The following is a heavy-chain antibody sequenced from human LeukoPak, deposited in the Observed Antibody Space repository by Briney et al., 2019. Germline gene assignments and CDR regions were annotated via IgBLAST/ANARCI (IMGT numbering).Heavy chain of an antibody. D-gene: IGHD1-26*01. CDR1: GFTFSSYS. Sequence: GGSLRLSCAASGFTFSSYSMNWVRQAPGEGLEWVSYISSLSGTIYYADSVKGRFTISRDNAKNSLYLQMNSLRAEDTAVYYCARDGRGTTFGYWGQGTLVTVSS. CDR3: ARDGRGTTFGY. CDR2: ISSLSGTI. V-gene: IGHV3-48*04. J-gene: IGHJ4*02.